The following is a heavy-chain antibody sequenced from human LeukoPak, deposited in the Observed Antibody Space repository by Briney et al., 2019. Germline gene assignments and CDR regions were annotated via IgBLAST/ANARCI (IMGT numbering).Heavy chain of an antibody. J-gene: IGHJ5*02. CDR3: AKMAGYSSSWYFPGTNWFDP. CDR1: GFTFSSYA. CDR2: ISYDGSNK. D-gene: IGHD6-13*01. Sequence: GGSLRLSCAASGFTFSSYAMHWVRQAPGKGLEWVAVISYDGSNKYYADSVKGRFTISRDNSKNTLYLQMNSLRAEDTTVYYCAKMAGYSSSWYFPGTNWFDPWGQGTLVTVSS. V-gene: IGHV3-30*04.